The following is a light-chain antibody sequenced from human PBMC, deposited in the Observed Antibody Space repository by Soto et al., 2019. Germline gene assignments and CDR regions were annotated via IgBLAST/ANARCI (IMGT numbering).Light chain of an antibody. Sequence: QSALTQPPSASGSPGQSVTISCTGTRSDVGAYKYVSWYQRHPGKAPKLIISEVNKRPSGVPDRFYGSKSGNTASLTVSGLQAEDEADYYCSSYAGNNNLYVFGTGTKVTVL. V-gene: IGLV2-8*01. CDR3: SSYAGNNNLYV. CDR1: RSDVGAYKY. J-gene: IGLJ1*01. CDR2: EVN.